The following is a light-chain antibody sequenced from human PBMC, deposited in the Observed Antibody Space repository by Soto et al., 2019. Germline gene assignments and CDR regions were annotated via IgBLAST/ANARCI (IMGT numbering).Light chain of an antibody. V-gene: IGKV1-39*01. CDR1: QSIRTY. CDR2: AAS. Sequence: DIQMTQSPSSLSASVGDRVTITCRASQSIRTYLNWYQQKPGQAPKLVIYAASSLQSGVPSSFSGSGSGTDFTLTISSLQPEDFATYYCQQSYSTPNTFGGGTKVEIE. J-gene: IGKJ4*01. CDR3: QQSYSTPNT.